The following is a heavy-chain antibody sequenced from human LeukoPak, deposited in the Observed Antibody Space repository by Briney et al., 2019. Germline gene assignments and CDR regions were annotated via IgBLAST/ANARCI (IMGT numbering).Heavy chain of an antibody. Sequence: SVKVSCKASGGTFSSYAISWVRQAPGQGLEWMGRIIPILGIANYAQKFQGRGTITADKSTSTAYMELRSLRSEDTAVYYCARGRIVVVPAAMTYFDYWGQGTLVTVSS. J-gene: IGHJ4*02. CDR2: IIPILGIA. V-gene: IGHV1-69*04. D-gene: IGHD2-2*01. CDR1: GGTFSSYA. CDR3: ARGRIVVVPAAMTYFDY.